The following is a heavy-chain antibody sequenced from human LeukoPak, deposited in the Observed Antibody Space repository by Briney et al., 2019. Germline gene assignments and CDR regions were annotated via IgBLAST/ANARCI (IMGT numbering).Heavy chain of an antibody. J-gene: IGHJ4*02. V-gene: IGHV3-7*01. Sequence: GGSLRLSXAASGFTLSSYWMSWVCQAPGKGLEWVANIKYDGSEKYYVDSVKGRFTISRDNAKNSLYLQMNSLRAEDTAVYYCARDIAPAGLFFDYWGQGTLVTVSS. CDR1: GFTLSSYW. D-gene: IGHD6-13*01. CDR3: ARDIAPAGLFFDY. CDR2: IKYDGSEK.